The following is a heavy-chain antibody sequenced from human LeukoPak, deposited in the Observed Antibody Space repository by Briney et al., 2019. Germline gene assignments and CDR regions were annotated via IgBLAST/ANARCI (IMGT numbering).Heavy chain of an antibody. J-gene: IGHJ4*02. D-gene: IGHD4-23*01. V-gene: IGHV4-59*01. Sequence: SETLSLTCTVSGGSISSYYWSWIRQPPGKGLEWIGYIYYSGSTNYNPSLKSRVTISVDTSKNQFSLKLRSVTAADTAVYYCARVVTHKFDYWGQGTLVTVSS. CDR2: IYYSGST. CDR1: GGSISSYY. CDR3: ARVVTHKFDY.